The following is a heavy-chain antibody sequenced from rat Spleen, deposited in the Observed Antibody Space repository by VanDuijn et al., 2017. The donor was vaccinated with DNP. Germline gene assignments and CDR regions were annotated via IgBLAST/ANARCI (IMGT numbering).Heavy chain of an antibody. D-gene: IGHD1-12*03. Sequence: EVQLVESGGGLVQPGRSLKLSCAASGFTFSDYAMAWVRQAPKKGLEWVATISYDGSRTYYRDSVKGRFTISRDNAKSTLYLQMDSLRSEDTATYYCARQGYYDGYYGYWGQGVMVTVSS. CDR2: ISYDGSRT. J-gene: IGHJ2*01. V-gene: IGHV5-17*01. CDR3: ARQGYYDGYYGY. CDR1: GFTFSDYA.